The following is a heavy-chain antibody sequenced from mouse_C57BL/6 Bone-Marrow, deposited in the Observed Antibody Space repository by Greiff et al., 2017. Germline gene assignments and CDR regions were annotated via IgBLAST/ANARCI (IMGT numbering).Heavy chain of an antibody. CDR1: GYTFTDYY. V-gene: IGHV1-26*01. CDR3: AKPDSNYGRGVFDY. Sequence: VQLQQSGPELVKPGASVKISCKASGYTFTDYYMNWVKQSHGKSLEWIGDINPNNGGTSYNQKFKGKATLTVDKSSSTAYMELRSLTSEDSAVYYCAKPDSNYGRGVFDYWGQGTTLTVSS. D-gene: IGHD2-5*01. J-gene: IGHJ2*01. CDR2: INPNNGGT.